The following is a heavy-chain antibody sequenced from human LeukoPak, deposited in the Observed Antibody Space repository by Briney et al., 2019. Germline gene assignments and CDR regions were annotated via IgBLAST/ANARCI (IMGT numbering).Heavy chain of an antibody. CDR3: ARDFRVVRGVIITDNWFDP. D-gene: IGHD3-10*01. CDR1: GFTFSDYY. CDR2: ISSSGSTI. V-gene: IGHV3-11*01. Sequence: GGSLRLSCAASGFTFSDYYMSWIRQAPGKGLEWVSYISSSGSTIYYADSVKGRFTISRDNAKNSLYLQMNSLRAEDTAVYYCARDFRVVRGVIITDNWFDPRGQGTLVTVSS. J-gene: IGHJ5*02.